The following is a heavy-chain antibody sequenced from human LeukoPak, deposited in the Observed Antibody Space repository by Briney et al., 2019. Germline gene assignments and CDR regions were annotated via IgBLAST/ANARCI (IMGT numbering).Heavy chain of an antibody. CDR1: GYTFAGYY. D-gene: IGHD6-13*01. CDR2: INPNSGGT. J-gene: IGHJ4*02. Sequence: ASVKVSCKASGYTFAGYYTHWVRQAPGQGLEWMGWINPNSGGTNYAQKFQGWVTMTRDTSISTAYMELSRLRSDDTAVYYCARSIAAADTFDYWGQGTLVTVSS. CDR3: ARSIAAADTFDY. V-gene: IGHV1-2*04.